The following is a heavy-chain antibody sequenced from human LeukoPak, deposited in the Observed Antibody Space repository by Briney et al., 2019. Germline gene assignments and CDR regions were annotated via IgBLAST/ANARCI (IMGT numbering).Heavy chain of an antibody. J-gene: IGHJ4*02. D-gene: IGHD1-14*01. Sequence: GGSLRLSCAASGFTFSSYSMNWVRQAPGKGLEWVSSISSSSSYIYYADSVKGRFTISRDNSKNTLYLQMNSLRAEDTAVYYCATRTPKESLYYFDYWGQGTLVTVSS. CDR1: GFTFSSYS. CDR2: ISSSSSYI. CDR3: ATRTPKESLYYFDY. V-gene: IGHV3-21*04.